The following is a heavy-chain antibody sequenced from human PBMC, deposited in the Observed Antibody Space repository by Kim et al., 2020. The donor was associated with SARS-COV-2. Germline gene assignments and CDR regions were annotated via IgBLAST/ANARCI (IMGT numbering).Heavy chain of an antibody. CDR3: ARISSGSSKNYYYMDV. J-gene: IGHJ6*03. D-gene: IGHD1-26*01. Sequence: VKGRITISRHHSKNTLYLQMNSLRAEDTAVYYCARISSGSSKNYYYMDVWGRGTTVTVSS. V-gene: IGHV3-53*04.